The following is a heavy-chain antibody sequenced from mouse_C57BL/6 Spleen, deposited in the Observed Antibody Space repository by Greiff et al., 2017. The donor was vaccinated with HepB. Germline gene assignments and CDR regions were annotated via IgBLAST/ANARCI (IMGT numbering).Heavy chain of an antibody. CDR3: ARHGQLRLRGFAY. CDR2: ISGGGGNT. CDR1: GFTFSSYT. D-gene: IGHD3-2*02. Sequence: DVQLQESGGGLVKPGGSLKLSCAASGFTFSSYTMSWVRQTPEKRLEWVATISGGGGNTYYPDSVKGRFTISRDNAKNTLYLQMSSLRAEDTALYYCARHGQLRLRGFAYWGQGTLVTVSA. V-gene: IGHV5-9*01. J-gene: IGHJ3*01.